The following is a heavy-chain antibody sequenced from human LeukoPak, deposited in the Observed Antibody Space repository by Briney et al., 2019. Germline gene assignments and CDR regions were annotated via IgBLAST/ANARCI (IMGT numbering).Heavy chain of an antibody. CDR3: AAICFGNLAIDY. Sequence: SETLSLTCTVSGGAVTSNSYYWSRIRQPPGKGLEWIGYISYSGGTNYNPSLKSRITISVDTSKNQFSLKLTSVTAADTAVYYCAAICFGNLAIDYWGQGTLVTVSS. CDR1: GGAVTSNSYY. CDR2: ISYSGGT. V-gene: IGHV4-61*01. D-gene: IGHD3-10*01. J-gene: IGHJ4*02.